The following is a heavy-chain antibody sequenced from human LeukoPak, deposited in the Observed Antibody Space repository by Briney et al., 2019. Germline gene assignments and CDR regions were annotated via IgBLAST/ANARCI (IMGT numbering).Heavy chain of an antibody. CDR3: ARDRGGSYGARVFDY. CDR2: INWNGGST. J-gene: IGHJ4*02. V-gene: IGHV3-20*04. D-gene: IGHD1-26*01. Sequence: GGSLRLSCAASGFTFDDYGMSWVRQAPGKGLEWVSGINWNGGSTGYADSVKGRFTISRDNAKNSLYLQMNSLRAEDTALYYCARDRGGSYGARVFDYWGQGTLVTVSS. CDR1: GFTFDDYG.